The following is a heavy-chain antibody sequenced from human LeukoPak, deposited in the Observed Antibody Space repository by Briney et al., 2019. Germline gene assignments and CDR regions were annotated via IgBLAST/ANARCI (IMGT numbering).Heavy chain of an antibody. D-gene: IGHD3-10*02. CDR3: AKDRVSMYYFDY. CDR2: ISCDGSNK. CDR1: GFTFSSYG. V-gene: IGHV3-30*18. Sequence: PGRSLRLSCVASGFTFSSYGMHWVRQAPGKGLEWVAVISCDGSNKYYADSVKGRFTISRDNSKNTLYLQMNSLRAEDTAVYYCAKDRVSMYYFDYWGQGTLVTVSS. J-gene: IGHJ4*02.